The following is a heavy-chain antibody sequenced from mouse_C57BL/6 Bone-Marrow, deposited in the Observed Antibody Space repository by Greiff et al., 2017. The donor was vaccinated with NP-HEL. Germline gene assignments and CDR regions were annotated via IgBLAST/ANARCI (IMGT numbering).Heavy chain of an antibody. D-gene: IGHD2-12*01. CDR1: EYEFPSHD. CDR2: INSDGGST. CDR3: AIHDYKGFDY. J-gene: IGHJ2*01. V-gene: IGHV5-2*01. Sequence: DVMLVESGGGLVQPGESLKLSCESNEYEFPSHDMSWVRKTPEKRLELVAAINSDGGSTYYPDTMESRVIISRDNTKKTLYLQMSSLRAEDTALYYCAIHDYKGFDYWGQGTTLTVSS.